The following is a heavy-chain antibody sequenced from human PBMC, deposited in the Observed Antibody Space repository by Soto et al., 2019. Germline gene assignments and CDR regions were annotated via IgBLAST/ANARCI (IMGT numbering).Heavy chain of an antibody. D-gene: IGHD6-6*01. Sequence: QVHLVQSGAEVKKPGASVKVSCKGSGYTFTSYGITWVRQAPGQGLEWMGWISAHNGNTDYAQKLQGRVTVTRDTSTSAAYMELRSLRSDDTAVYYCARGRDGDYWGQGALVTVSS. V-gene: IGHV1-18*01. J-gene: IGHJ4*02. CDR1: GYTFTSYG. CDR2: ISAHNGNT. CDR3: ARGRDGDY.